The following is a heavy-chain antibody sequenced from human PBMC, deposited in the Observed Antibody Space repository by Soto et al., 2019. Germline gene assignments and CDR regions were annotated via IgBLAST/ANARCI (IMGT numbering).Heavy chain of an antibody. J-gene: IGHJ4*02. CDR3: AKDWGGIAGSYYFDY. CDR1: GFTFDDYA. CDR2: ISWNSGSI. Sequence: EVQLVESGGGLVQPGRSLRLSCAASGFTFDDYAMHWVRQAPGKGLEWVSGISWNSGSIGYADSVKGRFTISRDNAKNSLYLQMNSLRAEDTALYYCAKDWGGIAGSYYFDYWGQGTLVTVSS. V-gene: IGHV3-9*01. D-gene: IGHD6-13*01.